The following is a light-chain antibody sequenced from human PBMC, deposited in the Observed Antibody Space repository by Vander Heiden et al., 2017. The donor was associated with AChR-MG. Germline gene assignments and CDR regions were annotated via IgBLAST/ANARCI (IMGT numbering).Light chain of an antibody. CDR3: QECYSTLT. J-gene: IGKJ1*01. CDR2: AAD. V-gene: IGKV1-39*01. CDR1: QSISSY. Sequence: DIQMTQSPSSLSASVGDRVTITCRASQSISSYLNWYQQKPENAPKLLIYAADSLQSGVPSRFSGSGSGTDFTLTISRLQPENVATYCCQECYSTLTFGPGTKVEIK.